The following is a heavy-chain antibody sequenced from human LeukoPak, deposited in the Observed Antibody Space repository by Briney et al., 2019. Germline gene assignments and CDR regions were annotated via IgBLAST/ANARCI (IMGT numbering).Heavy chain of an antibody. D-gene: IGHD5-12*01. CDR2: ISSGSSYI. CDR1: GFTFSSYS. J-gene: IGHJ6*03. V-gene: IGHV3-21*01. Sequence: PGGSLRLSCAASGFTFSSYSMNWVRQAPGKGLEWVSSISSGSSYIYYADSVKGRFTISRDNAKNSLYLQMNSLRAEDTAVYYCARGDAVATNHYYYYYMDVWGKGTTVTISS. CDR3: ARGDAVATNHYYYYYMDV.